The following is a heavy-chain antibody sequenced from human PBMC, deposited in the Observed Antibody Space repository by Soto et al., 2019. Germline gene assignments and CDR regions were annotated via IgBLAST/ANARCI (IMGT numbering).Heavy chain of an antibody. D-gene: IGHD3-22*01. CDR2: IIPIFCTA. Sequence: GXSXKMSFKASGGNXTSYSNRLVRQAPGQGLEWMGGIIPIFCTANYAQKFQGRVTITADESTRKAYIELSSLRSEETAVYYCARVLGYYDSSGYPWFDPWGQGTMVTVAS. V-gene: IGHV1-69*13. CDR3: ARVLGYYDSSGYPWFDP. CDR1: GGNXTSYS. J-gene: IGHJ5*02.